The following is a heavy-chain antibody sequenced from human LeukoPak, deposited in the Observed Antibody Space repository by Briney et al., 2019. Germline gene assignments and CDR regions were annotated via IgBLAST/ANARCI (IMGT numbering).Heavy chain of an antibody. CDR1: GDTVPSSSAA. D-gene: IGHD4-23*01. Sequence: SQTLSLTCAISGDTVPSSSAAWTWTRQSPSRGLEWLGRTYYRSKWYNEYAASVRSRITINPDTSKNQFSLQLNSVTPEDTAVYYCAREDYGGNSGTYFDYWGQGTLVTVSS. J-gene: IGHJ4*02. V-gene: IGHV6-1*01. CDR2: TYYRSKWYN. CDR3: AREDYGGNSGTYFDY.